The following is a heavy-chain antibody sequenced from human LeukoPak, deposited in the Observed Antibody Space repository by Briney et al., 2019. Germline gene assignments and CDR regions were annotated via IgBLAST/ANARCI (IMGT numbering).Heavy chain of an antibody. J-gene: IGHJ4*02. Sequence: LETLSLTCTVSGGSISSYYWSWIRQPAGKGLGWIGRIYTSGSTNYNPSLKSRVTISVDTSKNQFSLKLSSVTAADTAVYYCARSYRYSYGFFDYWGQGTLVTVSS. D-gene: IGHD5-18*01. CDR2: IYTSGST. CDR1: GGSISSYY. V-gene: IGHV4-4*07. CDR3: ARSYRYSYGFFDY.